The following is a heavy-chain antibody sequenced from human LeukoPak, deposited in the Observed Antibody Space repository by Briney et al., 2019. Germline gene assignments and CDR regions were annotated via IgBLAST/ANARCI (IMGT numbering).Heavy chain of an antibody. CDR3: ARARSPSSGYLLRDHNWFDP. CDR2: IIPIFGTT. V-gene: IGHV1-69*05. Sequence: ASVKVSCKASGGTFSSYAISWVRQAPGQGLEWMGGIIPIFGTTNYAQKVQGRVTITTDESTTTAYMELSSLRSEDTAVYYCARARSPSSGYLLRDHNWFDPWGQGTLVTVSS. D-gene: IGHD3-22*01. CDR1: GGTFSSYA. J-gene: IGHJ5*02.